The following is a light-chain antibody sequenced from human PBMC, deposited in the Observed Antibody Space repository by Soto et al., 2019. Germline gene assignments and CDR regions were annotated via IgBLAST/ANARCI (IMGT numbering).Light chain of an antibody. V-gene: IGLV2-14*01. J-gene: IGLJ1*01. Sequence: QSVLAQPPSVSGTPGQSITIHCTGTSSDVGAYNYVSWYQQYPGKAPKLIIYDVSNRPSGVSCRFSGSKSGNTASLTISELQAEDEADYYCNSYAGTSYVFGTGTKVTVL. CDR2: DVS. CDR3: NSYAGTSYV. CDR1: SSDVGAYNY.